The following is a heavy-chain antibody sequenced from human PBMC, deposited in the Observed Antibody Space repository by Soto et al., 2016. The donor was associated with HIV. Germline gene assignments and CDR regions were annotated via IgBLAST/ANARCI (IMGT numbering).Heavy chain of an antibody. CDR1: GFTFSSYS. CDR2: ISSSSSTI. CDR3: ARDRRPLDY. V-gene: IGHV3-48*04. J-gene: IGHJ4*02. Sequence: EVQLVESGGGLVQPGGSLRLSCAASGFTFSSYSMNWVRQAPGKGLEWVSYISSSSSTIYYADSVKGRFTISRDNAKNSLYLQMNSLRVEDTAVYYCARDRRPLDYVGPGNPGHRLL.